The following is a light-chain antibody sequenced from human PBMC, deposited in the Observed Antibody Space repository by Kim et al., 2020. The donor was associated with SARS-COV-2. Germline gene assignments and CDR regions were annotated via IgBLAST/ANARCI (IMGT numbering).Light chain of an antibody. Sequence: EIVLPQSPATLSLSPGERATLSCRASQSVSIAWYQQKPGQAPRLLIYDTSSRATGIPARFSGSGSGTDFTLTISSLEPEDFAVYYCQQRGNSWTFGQGTKVDIK. CDR1: QSVS. CDR3: QQRGNSWT. CDR2: DTS. V-gene: IGKV3-11*01. J-gene: IGKJ1*01.